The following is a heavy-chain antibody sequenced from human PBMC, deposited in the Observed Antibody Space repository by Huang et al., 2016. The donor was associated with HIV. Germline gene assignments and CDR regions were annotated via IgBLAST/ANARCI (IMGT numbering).Heavy chain of an antibody. CDR2: ISVYNGNT. V-gene: IGHV1-18*01. CDR1: GYTFSSFG. Sequence: QVQLVQSGAEVKKPGASVKVSCKASGYTFSSFGISGVRQDPGQWLEWGGWISVYNGNTKVAQKVQGILTMTTDTSTSTAYMELRSLRSDDTAGYYCARGGGIQLWLLGYYYMDVWGNGTTVTVSS. CDR3: ARGGGIQLWLLGYYYMDV. D-gene: IGHD5-18*01. J-gene: IGHJ6*03.